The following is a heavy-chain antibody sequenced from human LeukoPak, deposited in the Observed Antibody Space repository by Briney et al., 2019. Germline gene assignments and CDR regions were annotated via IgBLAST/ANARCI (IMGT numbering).Heavy chain of an antibody. CDR2: ISGSGGST. Sequence: GGSLRLSCAASGFTFSSYAMSWVRQAPGKGLEWVSAISGSGGSTYYADSVKGRFTISRDNSKNTLYLQMNSLRAEDTAVYYCARGDNYYGSESYGMDVWGQGTTVTVSS. D-gene: IGHD3-10*01. CDR1: GFTFSSYA. V-gene: IGHV3-23*01. CDR3: ARGDNYYGSESYGMDV. J-gene: IGHJ6*02.